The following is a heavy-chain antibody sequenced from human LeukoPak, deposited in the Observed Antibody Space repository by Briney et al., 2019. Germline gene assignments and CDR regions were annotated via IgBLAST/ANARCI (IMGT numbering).Heavy chain of an antibody. CDR3: ARDSAGNDY. J-gene: IGHJ4*02. V-gene: IGHV3-7*01. CDR1: GFTFSTYW. D-gene: IGHD6-13*01. CDR2: IKQDGSEK. Sequence: EGSLRLSCAASGFTFSTYWMSWVRQAPGKGLEWVANIKQDGSEKYYVDSVKGRFTISRDNAKNSLYLQMNSLRAEDTAMYYCARDSAGNDYWGQGTLVTVSS.